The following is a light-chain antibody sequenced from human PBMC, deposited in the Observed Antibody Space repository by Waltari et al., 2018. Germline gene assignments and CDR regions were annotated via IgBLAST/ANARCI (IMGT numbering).Light chain of an antibody. Sequence: QSGLTQPPSVSGAPGPRVTIPCTGSSPHIGAGCDVPWSPLLPGTAPTLLIYGNSNRPSGVPDRFSGSKSGTPAALAITGLQAEDEAGYYCQSYDSSLSGSVFGGGTKLTVL. CDR3: QSYDSSLSGSV. V-gene: IGLV1-40*01. CDR1: SPHIGAGCD. J-gene: IGLJ2*01. CDR2: GNS.